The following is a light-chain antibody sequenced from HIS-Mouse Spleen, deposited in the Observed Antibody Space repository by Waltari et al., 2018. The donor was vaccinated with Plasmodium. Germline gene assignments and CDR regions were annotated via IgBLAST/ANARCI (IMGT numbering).Light chain of an antibody. CDR2: AAS. J-gene: IGKJ2*01. V-gene: IGKV1D-8*02. Sequence: AIWVTQSPSFPSASTRGRVTTRCRMSQGIRSYLAWYQQKPGKAPELLIYAASTLQRGVPSRFSGSGSGTDFTLTISCLQSEEFATYYSRQYYSFPYTFGQGTKLEIK. CDR1: QGIRSY. CDR3: RQYYSFPYT.